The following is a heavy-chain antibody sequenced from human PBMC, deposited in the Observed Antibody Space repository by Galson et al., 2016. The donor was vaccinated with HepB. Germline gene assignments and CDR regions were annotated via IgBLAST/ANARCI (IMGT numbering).Heavy chain of an antibody. D-gene: IGHD5/OR15-5a*01. Sequence: SLRLSCAASGFTFSSYGMNWVRQAPGKELEWVSSISTTSSYRFYAASVKGRFTISRDNAKNSLYLQMNSLRAEDTAVYYCAREIVSTTFLDYWGQGTLVTVSS. J-gene: IGHJ4*02. V-gene: IGHV3-21*01. CDR3: AREIVSTTFLDY. CDR2: ISTTSSYR. CDR1: GFTFSSYG.